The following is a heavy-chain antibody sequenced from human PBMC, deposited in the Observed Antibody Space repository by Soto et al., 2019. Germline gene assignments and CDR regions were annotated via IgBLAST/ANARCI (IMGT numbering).Heavy chain of an antibody. Sequence: EVPLVESGGGLVQPGGSLRLSCAASGFTFSSYSMNWVRQAPGKGLEWVSYISSSTNTIYYADSVKGRFTISRDNAKNSLYLQMNSLRAEDTAVYYCARRFSSGWPGADYWGQGTLVTVSS. V-gene: IGHV3-48*01. CDR3: ARRFSSGWPGADY. CDR2: ISSSTNTI. D-gene: IGHD6-19*01. J-gene: IGHJ4*02. CDR1: GFTFSSYS.